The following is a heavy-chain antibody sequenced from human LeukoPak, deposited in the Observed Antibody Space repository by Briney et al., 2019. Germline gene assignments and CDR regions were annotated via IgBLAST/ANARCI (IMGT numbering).Heavy chain of an antibody. CDR1: GYTFTSYG. V-gene: IGHV1-18*01. D-gene: IGHD4-17*01. CDR3: ARETYGDYDFDY. CDR2: ISAYNGNT. J-gene: IGHJ4*02. Sequence: ASVKVSCKASGYTFTSYGISWVRQAPGQGLEWMGWISAYNGNTHYAQKLQGRVTMTTDTSTSTAYMELRSLRSDDTAVYYCARETYGDYDFDYWGQGTLVTVSS.